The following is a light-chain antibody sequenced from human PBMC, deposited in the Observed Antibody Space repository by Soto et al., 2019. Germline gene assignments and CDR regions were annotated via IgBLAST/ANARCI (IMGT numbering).Light chain of an antibody. CDR3: QQYGSSPLT. J-gene: IGKJ4*01. V-gene: IGKV3-20*01. CDR1: QSVSSSY. CDR2: GVS. Sequence: EIVLTQSPGILTLSPGERATLSCRASQSVSSSYLAWYQQKPGQAPRLLIYGVSSRTTGIPDRFSGSGSGTDFTLTISRLEPEDFAVYYCQQYGSSPLTFGGGTKVDIK.